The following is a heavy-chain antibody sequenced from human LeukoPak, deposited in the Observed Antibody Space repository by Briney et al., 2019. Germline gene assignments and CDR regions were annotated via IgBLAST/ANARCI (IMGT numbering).Heavy chain of an antibody. Sequence: GGSLRLSCAASGFTFSSYWMTWVRQAPGKGLEWVANIKQDGSEKYYVDSVKGRFTISRDNAKKSLYLQMNTLRAEDTAVYYCVRDAGSRDWFDPWGQGTLVTVSS. CDR3: VRDAGSRDWFDP. CDR2: IKQDGSEK. V-gene: IGHV3-7*01. J-gene: IGHJ5*02. D-gene: IGHD5-24*01. CDR1: GFTFSSYW.